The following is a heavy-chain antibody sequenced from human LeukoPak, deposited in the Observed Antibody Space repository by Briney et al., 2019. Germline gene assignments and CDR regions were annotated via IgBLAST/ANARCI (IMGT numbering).Heavy chain of an antibody. Sequence: SETLPLTCTVSGGSISSGGYYWSWIRQHPGKGLEWIGYIYYSGSTYYNPSLKSRVTISVDTSKNQFSLKLSSVTAADTAVYYCARAIVRPLEPVVSFDYWGQGTLVTVSS. D-gene: IGHD1-1*01. CDR2: IYYSGST. J-gene: IGHJ4*02. CDR1: GGSISSGGYY. V-gene: IGHV4-31*03. CDR3: ARAIVRPLEPVVSFDY.